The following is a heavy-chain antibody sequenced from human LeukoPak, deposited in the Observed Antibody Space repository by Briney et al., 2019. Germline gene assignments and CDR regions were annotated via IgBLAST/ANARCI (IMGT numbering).Heavy chain of an antibody. CDR3: ARSGDSSGYYIPVC. V-gene: IGHV1-69*13. CDR1: GYTFTSYY. D-gene: IGHD3-22*01. J-gene: IGHJ4*02. Sequence: SVKVSCKASGYTFTSYYMHWVRQAPGQGLEWMGGIIPIFGTANYAQKFQGRVTITADESTSTAYMELSSLRSEDTAVYYCARSGDSSGYYIPVCWGQGTLVTVSS. CDR2: IIPIFGTA.